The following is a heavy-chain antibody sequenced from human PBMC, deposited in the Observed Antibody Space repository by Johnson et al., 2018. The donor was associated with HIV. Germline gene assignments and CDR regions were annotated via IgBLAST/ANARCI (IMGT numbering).Heavy chain of an antibody. J-gene: IGHJ3*02. CDR2: INWNGADT. V-gene: IGHV3-9*01. D-gene: IGHD6-13*01. CDR3: ARSGGYPNAFDM. Sequence: VQLVESGGGLVQPGRSLRLSCAASGFTFDDYAMHWVRQAPGKGLEWVSGINWNGADTGYADSVKGRFTISRDNSKNSLFLQMNSLRVEDTAVYYCARSGGYPNAFDMWGQGTLVTVPA. CDR1: GFTFDDYA.